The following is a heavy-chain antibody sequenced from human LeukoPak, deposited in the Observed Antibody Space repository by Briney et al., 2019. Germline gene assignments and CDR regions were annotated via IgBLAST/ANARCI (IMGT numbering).Heavy chain of an antibody. J-gene: IGHJ4*02. CDR3: ARDRNWGPDY. V-gene: IGHV3-21*05. D-gene: IGHD7-27*01. CDR1: GFTFSSYA. CDR2: ISSASSYT. Sequence: GGSLRLSCAASGFTFSSYAMHWVRQAPGKGLEWVSYISSASSYTNDADSVKGRFTISRDNAKNSLYLQMNSLRAEDTAVYYCARDRNWGPDYWGQGTLVTVPS.